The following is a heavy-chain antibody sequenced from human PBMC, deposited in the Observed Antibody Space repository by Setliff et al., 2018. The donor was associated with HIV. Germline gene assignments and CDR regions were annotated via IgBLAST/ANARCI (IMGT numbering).Heavy chain of an antibody. J-gene: IGHJ4*02. CDR3: ARDPTYSSSWYYFDY. Sequence: GGSLRLSCAASGFTFSDYYMGWIRQAPGKGLEWVSYISSRGRTIYYADSVKGRFTISRDNAKNSLYLQMNSLRAEDTAVYYCARDPTYSSSWYYFDYWGQGTLVTVSS. V-gene: IGHV3-11*01. CDR1: GFTFSDYY. D-gene: IGHD6-13*01. CDR2: ISSRGRTI.